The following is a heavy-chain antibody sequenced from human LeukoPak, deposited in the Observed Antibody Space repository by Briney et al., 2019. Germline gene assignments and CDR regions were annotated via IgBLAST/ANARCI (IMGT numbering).Heavy chain of an antibody. CDR2: DSGSGGTT. CDR1: GFTFSNYA. V-gene: IGHV3-23*01. CDR3: AKDVQSWPTYFDY. D-gene: IGHD1-1*01. Sequence: GGTLRLSCAASGFTFSNYAMSWVRQASGKGLECVSADSGSGGTTYYADSVKGRFTVSRDNSKNTLLLQMNSLRAEDTAVYYCAKDVQSWPTYFDYWGQGTLVTVSS. J-gene: IGHJ4*02.